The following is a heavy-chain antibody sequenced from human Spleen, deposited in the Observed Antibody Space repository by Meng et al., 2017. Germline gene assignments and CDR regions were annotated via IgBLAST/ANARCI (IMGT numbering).Heavy chain of an antibody. J-gene: IGHJ4*02. D-gene: IGHD2-15*01. CDR2: IIPIFGTA. V-gene: IGHV1-69*13. CDR1: GGTFSSYA. Sequence: SVKVSCKASGGTFSSYAISWVRQAPGQGLEWMGGIIPIFGTANYAQKFQGRVTITADDSTSTAYMELSSLRSEDTAVYYCARGRYCSGGSCYFPSDYWGQGTLVTVSS. CDR3: ARGRYCSGGSCYFPSDY.